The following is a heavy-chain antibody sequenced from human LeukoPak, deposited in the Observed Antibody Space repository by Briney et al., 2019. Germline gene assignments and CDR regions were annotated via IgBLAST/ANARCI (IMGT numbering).Heavy chain of an antibody. CDR1: GFTFSSYA. J-gene: IGHJ4*02. CDR2: MSGGGVST. Sequence: PGGSLRLSCAASGFTFSSYAMSWVRQAPGKGLEWVSSMSGGGVSTYYADSVKGRFTISRDNPKNTLYLQMNSLRAEDTAVYYCAKRAQYCSGGTCYGFDNWGQGTLVTVSS. V-gene: IGHV3-23*01. D-gene: IGHD2-15*01. CDR3: AKRAQYCSGGTCYGFDN.